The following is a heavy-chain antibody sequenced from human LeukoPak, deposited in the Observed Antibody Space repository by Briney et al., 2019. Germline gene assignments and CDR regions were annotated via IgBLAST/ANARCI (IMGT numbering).Heavy chain of an antibody. V-gene: IGHV3-53*01. CDR1: GFAVSSNY. Sequence: GGSLRLSCAASGFAVSSNYMSWVRQAPGKGLEWVSVIYRDAKTYYADSVRGRFTISRDISKNTLFLQMTSLRAEDTALYYCAKVKGWYGEGYFDYWGQGTLVTVSS. CDR3: AKVKGWYGEGYFDY. CDR2: IYRDAKT. J-gene: IGHJ4*02. D-gene: IGHD3-10*01.